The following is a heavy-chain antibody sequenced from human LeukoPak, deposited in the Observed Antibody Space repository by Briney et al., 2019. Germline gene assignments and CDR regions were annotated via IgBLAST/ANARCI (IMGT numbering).Heavy chain of an antibody. D-gene: IGHD2-21*02. V-gene: IGHV3-30*18. Sequence: PGGSLRLSCAASGFTFRNYGMHWVRQTAGKGLEWVAVTSYHGSKKYYGDSVKGRFAISRDNSKNTLDLQMNSLRVEDTAVYYCAKDPMAYCGGDCYSWPPGIDYWGQGTLVTVSS. CDR1: GFTFRNYG. J-gene: IGHJ4*02. CDR3: AKDPMAYCGGDCYSWPPGIDY. CDR2: TSYHGSKK.